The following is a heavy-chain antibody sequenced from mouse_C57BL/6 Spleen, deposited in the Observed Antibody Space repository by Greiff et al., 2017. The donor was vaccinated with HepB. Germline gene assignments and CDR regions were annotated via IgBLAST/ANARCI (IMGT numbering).Heavy chain of an antibody. J-gene: IGHJ4*01. D-gene: IGHD1-1*01. CDR3: TRDETTTVVACYYAMDY. CDR2: ISSGGDYI. Sequence: EVQGVESGEGLVKPGGSLKLSCAASGFAFSSYAMSWVRQTPEKRLEWVAYISSGGDYIYYADTVKGRFTISRDNARNTLYLQMSSLKTEDTAMYYSTRDETTTVVACYYAMDYWGQGTSVTVSS. V-gene: IGHV5-9-1*02. CDR1: GFAFSSYA.